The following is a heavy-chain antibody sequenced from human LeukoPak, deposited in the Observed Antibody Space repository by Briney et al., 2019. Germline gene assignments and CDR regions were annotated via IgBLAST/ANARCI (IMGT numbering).Heavy chain of an antibody. J-gene: IGHJ4*02. CDR2: ISGSSRSI. D-gene: IGHD6-19*01. CDR3: AREGENGWSEAFDY. Sequence: GGSLRLSCAASGFTISRYSMNWVRQAPGKGLDWVSSISGSSRSIYYADSVKGRFTISRDNAKNSLFLQMNSLRAEDTAVYYCAREGENGWSEAFDYWGQGTLVTVSS. CDR1: GFTISRYS. V-gene: IGHV3-21*01.